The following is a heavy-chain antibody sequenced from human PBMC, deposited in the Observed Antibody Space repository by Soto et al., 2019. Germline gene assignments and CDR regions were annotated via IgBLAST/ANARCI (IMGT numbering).Heavy chain of an antibody. V-gene: IGHV3-30-3*01. J-gene: IGHJ5*02. CDR1: GFTFSSDA. CDR2: ISYDGSNK. D-gene: IGHD1-26*01. CDR3: ARDYSQGFDP. Sequence: GGSLRLSCAASGFTFSSDAMHWVRQAPGKGLEWVAVISYDGSNKYYADSVKGRFTISRDNSKNTLYLQMNSLRAEDTAVYYCARDYSQGFDPWGQGTLVTVSS.